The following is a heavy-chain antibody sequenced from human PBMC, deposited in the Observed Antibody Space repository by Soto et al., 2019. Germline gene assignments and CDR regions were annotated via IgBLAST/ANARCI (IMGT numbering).Heavy chain of an antibody. CDR2: ISGDGTRT. CDR1: GFTFSSHA. V-gene: IGHV3-23*01. J-gene: IGHJ4*02. D-gene: IGHD1-26*01. Sequence: PGGSLRLSCAASGFTFSSHAMSWVRQAPGKGLEWVSGISGDGTRTFYPDSVKGRFTISRDNSKNTLFLQMNSLRAEDTALYYCAKDRGDGNYYFDSWGQGILVTSPQ. CDR3: AKDRGDGNYYFDS.